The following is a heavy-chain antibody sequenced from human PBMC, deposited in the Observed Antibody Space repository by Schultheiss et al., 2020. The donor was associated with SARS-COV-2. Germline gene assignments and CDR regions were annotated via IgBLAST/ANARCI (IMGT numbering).Heavy chain of an antibody. CDR3: ARGLATPYLLMTTVTYVVDY. CDR1: GFTFSSYA. CDR2: ISWNSGSI. J-gene: IGHJ4*02. V-gene: IGHV3-20*04. Sequence: GGSLRLSCAASGFTFSSYAMSWVRQAPGKGLEWVSGISWNSGSIGYADSVKGRFTISRDNAKNSLYLQMNSLRAEDTAVYYCARGLATPYLLMTTVTYVVDYWGQGTLVTVSS. D-gene: IGHD4-17*01.